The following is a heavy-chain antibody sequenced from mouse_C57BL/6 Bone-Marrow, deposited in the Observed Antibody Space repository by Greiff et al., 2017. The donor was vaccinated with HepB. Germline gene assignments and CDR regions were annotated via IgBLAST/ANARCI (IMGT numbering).Heavy chain of an antibody. CDR1: GYTFTSYG. CDR2: IYPRSGNT. CDR3: ARPYYSKAWFAY. J-gene: IGHJ3*01. D-gene: IGHD2-5*01. V-gene: IGHV1-81*01. Sequence: VQLQQSGAELARPGASVKLSCKASGYTFTSYGISWVKQRTGQGLEWIGEIYPRSGNTYYNEKFKGKATLTADKSSSTAYMELRSLTSEDSAVYFCARPYYSKAWFAYWGQGTLVTVSA.